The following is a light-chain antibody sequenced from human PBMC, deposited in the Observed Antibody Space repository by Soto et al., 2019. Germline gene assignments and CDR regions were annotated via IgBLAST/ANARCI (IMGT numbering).Light chain of an antibody. CDR2: GAS. Sequence: EIVLTQSPGTLALSPGERATLSCSASQSVTSSYFAWYQQKPGEPPRLLIYGASRRATRIPDRFSGSASGTDFTLTISRLEPDDFAVYYCQQYGSSLLFGPRTKVAIK. CDR1: QSVTSSY. V-gene: IGKV3-20*01. J-gene: IGKJ3*01. CDR3: QQYGSSLL.